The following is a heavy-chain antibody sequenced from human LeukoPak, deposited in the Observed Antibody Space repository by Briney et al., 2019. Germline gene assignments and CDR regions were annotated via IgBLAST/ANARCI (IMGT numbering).Heavy chain of an antibody. CDR3: AKGPSGYMDV. CDR1: GGSISSYY. D-gene: IGHD3-3*01. CDR2: IYYSGST. Sequence: TSETLSLTCTVSGGSISSYYWSWIRQPPGKGLEWIGYIYYSGSTNYNPSLKSRVTISVDTSKNQFSLKLSSVTAADTAVYYCAKGPSGYMDVWGKGTTVTVSS. J-gene: IGHJ6*03. V-gene: IGHV4-59*01.